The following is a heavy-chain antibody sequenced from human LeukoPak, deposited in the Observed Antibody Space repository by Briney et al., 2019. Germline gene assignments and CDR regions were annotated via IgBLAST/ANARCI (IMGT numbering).Heavy chain of an antibody. Sequence: GGSLRLSCAASGFTFSSYGMHWVRQAPGKGLEWVSSITTSSTYIYYADSVKGRFTISRDNAKNSLYLQMNSLRAEDTAVYYCARASVGGYYYYYYYMDVWGKGTTVTISS. CDR2: ITTSSTYI. V-gene: IGHV3-21*01. CDR1: GFTFSSYG. D-gene: IGHD3-10*01. CDR3: ARASVGGYYYYYYYMDV. J-gene: IGHJ6*03.